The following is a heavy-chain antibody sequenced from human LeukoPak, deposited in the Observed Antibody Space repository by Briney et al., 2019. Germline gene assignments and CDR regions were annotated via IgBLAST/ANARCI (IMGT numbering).Heavy chain of an antibody. V-gene: IGHV3-23*01. CDR3: APEWSYYDSSGYHY. D-gene: IGHD3-22*01. J-gene: IGHJ4*02. CDR1: GFTFSRYT. Sequence: GGSLRLSRAAPGFTFSRYTMTWVRQAPGKGLEWVSGISGSGGKTNYAASAKGRFTISRDNSKNTLFLQMNSLRAEDTAVYYCAPEWSYYDSSGYHYWGQGTLVTVSS. CDR2: ISGSGGKT.